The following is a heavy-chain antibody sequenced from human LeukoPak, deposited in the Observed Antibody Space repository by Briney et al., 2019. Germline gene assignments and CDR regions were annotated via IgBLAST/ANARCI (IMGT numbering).Heavy chain of an antibody. D-gene: IGHD6-19*01. CDR1: GGSISSYY. J-gene: IGHJ4*02. V-gene: IGHV4-59*01. CDR2: IYYSGST. CDR3: ARERSYSSGYDY. Sequence: SETLSLTCTVSGGSISSYYWSWLRQPPGKGLEWIGYIYYSGSTNYNPSLKSRVTISVDTSKNQFSLKLSSVTAADTAVYYCARERSYSSGYDYWGQGTLVTVSS.